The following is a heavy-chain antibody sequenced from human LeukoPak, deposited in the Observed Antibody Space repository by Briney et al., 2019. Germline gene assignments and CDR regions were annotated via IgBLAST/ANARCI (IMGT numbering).Heavy chain of an antibody. Sequence: SETLSLTCSISGSSISDGGYCWGWIRQRPGMGLEWIGCTYYNARPNYNPSLQRRITISLDTSKNQCSLKVASVTAADTGVYFCARDSEWGIDYWDQGSLVTVSS. CDR2: TYYNARP. J-gene: IGHJ4*02. V-gene: IGHV4-31*03. CDR3: ARDSEWGIDY. CDR1: GSSISDGGYC. D-gene: IGHD3-16*01.